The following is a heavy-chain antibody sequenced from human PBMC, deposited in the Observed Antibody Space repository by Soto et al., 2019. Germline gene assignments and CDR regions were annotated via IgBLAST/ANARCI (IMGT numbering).Heavy chain of an antibody. D-gene: IGHD3-22*01. J-gene: IGHJ4*02. CDR1: SFSLSSGYY. Sequence: LSLTCAVSSFSLSSGYYWGWVRQPPGKGVEWIGSIYHSGTTNYSPYLKSRVTISIDTSKNQFSLTLRSVTAADAAVYDCARRALGDNDDSSGYRALDYWGRGTLVTVSS. CDR3: ARRALGDNDDSSGYRALDY. V-gene: IGHV4-38-2*01. CDR2: IYHSGTT.